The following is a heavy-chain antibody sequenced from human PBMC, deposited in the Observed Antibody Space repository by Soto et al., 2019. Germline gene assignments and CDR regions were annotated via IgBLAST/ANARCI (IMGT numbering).Heavy chain of an antibody. CDR1: GGSISSNNW. V-gene: IGHV4-4*02. D-gene: IGHD6-19*01. CDR2: IYHSGST. CDR3: ARAQPVTGTFDY. J-gene: IGHJ4*02. Sequence: QVQLQESGPGLVKPSGTLSLTCAVSGGSISSNNWWSWVRQPPGKGLEWIGEIYHSGSTNYNPSLKSRVTIAVDKSKNQCALKLTSVTAADTAVYYCARAQPVTGTFDYWGQGTLVTVSS.